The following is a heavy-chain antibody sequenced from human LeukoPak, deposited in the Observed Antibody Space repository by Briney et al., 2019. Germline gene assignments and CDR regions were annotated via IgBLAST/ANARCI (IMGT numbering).Heavy chain of an antibody. J-gene: IGHJ4*02. Sequence: GGSLRLSCAASGFTVSSSFMSWVRQAPGKGLEWVSVIYSGGSTYYADSVKGRFTISRDNSKNTLYLQMNSLRAEDTAVYYCARDRNYDILTGYYYYFDYWGQGTLVTVSS. CDR2: IYSGGST. V-gene: IGHV3-53*05. CDR1: GFTVSSSF. D-gene: IGHD3-9*01. CDR3: ARDRNYDILTGYYYYFDY.